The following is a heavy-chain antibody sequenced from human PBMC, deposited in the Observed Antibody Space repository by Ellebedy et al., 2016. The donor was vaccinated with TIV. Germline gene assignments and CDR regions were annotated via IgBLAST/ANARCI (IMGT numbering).Heavy chain of an antibody. CDR3: ATSTTWTAYDC. CDR1: GDSITSFY. D-gene: IGHD6-13*01. Sequence: MPSETLSLTCSVSGDSITSFYWGWIRQPAGKGLEWIGRIYTRGSTNFNPSLNSRVTMSVDTSKNQFSLRLSSVTAADTAVYYCATSTTWTAYDCWGQGTLVTVSS. CDR2: IYTRGST. J-gene: IGHJ4*02. V-gene: IGHV4-4*07.